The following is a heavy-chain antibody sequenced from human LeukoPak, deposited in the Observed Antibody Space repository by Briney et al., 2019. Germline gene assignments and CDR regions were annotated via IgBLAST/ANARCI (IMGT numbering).Heavy chain of an antibody. CDR1: GGSISSYY. D-gene: IGHD3-10*01. CDR3: ARGFGDWGLSWFDP. Sequence: SETLSLTCIVSGGSISSYYWSWIRQPPGKGLEWIGYIYYSGSTNYNPSLKSRVTISVDTSKNQFSLKLSSVTAADTAVYYCARGFGDWGLSWFDPWGQGTLVTVSS. J-gene: IGHJ5*02. CDR2: IYYSGST. V-gene: IGHV4-59*01.